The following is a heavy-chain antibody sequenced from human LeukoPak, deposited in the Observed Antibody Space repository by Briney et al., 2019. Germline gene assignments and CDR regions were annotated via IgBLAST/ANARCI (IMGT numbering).Heavy chain of an antibody. V-gene: IGHV4-59*12. CDR2: TYYSGST. Sequence: SETLSLTCTVSRGSINSYYWSWIRQPPGKGLECLGYTYYSGSTNYNPSLKSRVTISVDTSKNQFSLKLSSVTAADTAVYYCAREQWLVPKDWGQGTLVTVSS. D-gene: IGHD6-19*01. CDR1: RGSINSYY. CDR3: AREQWLVPKD. J-gene: IGHJ4*02.